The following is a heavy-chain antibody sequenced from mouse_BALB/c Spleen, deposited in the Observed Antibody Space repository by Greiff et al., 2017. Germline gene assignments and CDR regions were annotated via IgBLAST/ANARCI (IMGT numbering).Heavy chain of an antibody. CDR1: GYTFTSYT. Sequence: QVQLQQSAAELARPGASVKMSCKASGYTFTSYTMHWVKQRPGQGLEWIGYINPSSGYTEYNQKFKDKTTLTVDKSSSTAYMQLSSPTSEDSAVYYCARGPNWDYWGQGTTLTVSS. CDR2: INPSSGYT. J-gene: IGHJ2*01. D-gene: IGHD4-1*01. CDR3: ARGPNWDY. V-gene: IGHV1-4*02.